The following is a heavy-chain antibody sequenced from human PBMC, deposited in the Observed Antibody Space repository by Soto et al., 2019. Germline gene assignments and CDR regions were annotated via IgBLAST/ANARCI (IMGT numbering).Heavy chain of an antibody. CDR1: GFTFSSYW. D-gene: IGHD3-10*01. Sequence: GGSLRLSCAASGFTFSSYWMSWVRQAPGKGLEWVANIKQDGSEKYYVDSVKGRFTISRDNAKNSLYLQMNSLGAEDTAVYYCAREAFLYYYGSGSPARQPGYYYYMDVWGKGTTVTVSS. CDR2: IKQDGSEK. J-gene: IGHJ6*03. V-gene: IGHV3-7*01. CDR3: AREAFLYYYGSGSPARQPGYYYYMDV.